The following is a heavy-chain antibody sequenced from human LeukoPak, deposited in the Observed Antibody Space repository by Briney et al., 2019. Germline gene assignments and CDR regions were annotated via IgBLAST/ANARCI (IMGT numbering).Heavy chain of an antibody. J-gene: IGHJ3*02. CDR2: INTNTGNP. V-gene: IGHV7-4-1*02. CDR3: ARAHSSGWISAFDI. Sequence: ALVKVSCKASGYTFTSYAMNWVRQAPGQGLEWMGWINTNTGNPTYAQGFTGRFVFSLDTSVSTAYLQISSLKAEDTAVYYCARAHSSGWISAFDIWGQGTMVTVSS. CDR1: GYTFTSYA. D-gene: IGHD6-19*01.